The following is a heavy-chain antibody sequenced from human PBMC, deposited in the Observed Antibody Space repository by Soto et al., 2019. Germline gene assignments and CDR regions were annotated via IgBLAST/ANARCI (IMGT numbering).Heavy chain of an antibody. V-gene: IGHV3-21*01. D-gene: IGHD2-15*01. CDR1: GFTFSSYS. J-gene: IGHJ4*02. CDR3: ARIAGGKVNY. CDR2: ISSSSSYI. Sequence: GGSLRLSCAASGFTFSSYSMNWVRQAPGKGLEWVSSISSSSSYIYYADSVKGRFTISRDHAKNSLYLQMNSLRAEDTAVYYCARIAGGKVNYWGQGTLVTVSS.